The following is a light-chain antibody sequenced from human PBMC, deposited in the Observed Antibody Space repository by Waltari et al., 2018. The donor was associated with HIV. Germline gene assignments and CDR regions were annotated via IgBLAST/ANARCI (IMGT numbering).Light chain of an antibody. J-gene: IGLJ1*01. Sequence: QSALTQPASVSGSPGQSIPISCPGTSSDVGGYNYVSWYQQHPDKAHKLMIYEVSNRPSGVSNRFSGSKSGNTASLTISGLQAEDEADYYCSSYTSSSTPYVFGTGTKVTVL. V-gene: IGLV2-14*01. CDR2: EVS. CDR1: SSDVGGYNY. CDR3: SSYTSSSTPYV.